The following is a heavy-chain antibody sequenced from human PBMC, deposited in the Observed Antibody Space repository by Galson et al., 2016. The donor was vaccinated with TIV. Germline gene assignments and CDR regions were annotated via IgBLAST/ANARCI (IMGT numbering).Heavy chain of an antibody. J-gene: IGHJ5*01. CDR1: DYPISSGYY. CDR2: IYHSGST. Sequence: SETLSLTCSVSDYPISSGYYWGWIRQPPGKGLEWIGNIYHSGSTYYNPSLKSRVTISVDTSKNQFSLKLSSVTAADTAVYDCGRDAGASAYDLPSWGQGILVIVSS. D-gene: IGHD5-12*01. CDR3: GRDAGASAYDLPS. V-gene: IGHV4-38-2*02.